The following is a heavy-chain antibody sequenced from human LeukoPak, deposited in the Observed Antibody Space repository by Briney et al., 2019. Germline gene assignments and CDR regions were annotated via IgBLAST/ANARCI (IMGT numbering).Heavy chain of an antibody. CDR1: GGSISSYY. Sequence: SETLSLTCTVSGGSISSYYWSWIRQSPGKGLEWIGYMYYIEPVNYNPSFKRRVTISVDTSKNQSSLLLNSVTATGTAVYYCAVTGYPRRLIDVLDLWGQGTMVTVSS. J-gene: IGHJ3*01. V-gene: IGHV4-59*08. D-gene: IGHD1-1*01. CDR2: MYYIEPV. CDR3: AVTGYPRRLIDVLDL.